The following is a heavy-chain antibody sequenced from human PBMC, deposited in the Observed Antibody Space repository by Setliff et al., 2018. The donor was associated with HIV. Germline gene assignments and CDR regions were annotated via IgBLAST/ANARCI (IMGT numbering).Heavy chain of an antibody. CDR3: ARARGGCSGGSCPAHHYYYYMDV. CDR1: GGSIGSGGYY. CDR2: IYYSGST. J-gene: IGHJ6*03. Sequence: SETLSLTCNVSGGSIGSGGYYWSWIRQHPGKGLEWIGYIYYSGSTYYNPSLKSLVTISVDTSKNQFSLKLSSVTAADTAVYYCARARGGCSGGSCPAHHYYYYMDVWGKGTTVTVSS. D-gene: IGHD2-15*01. V-gene: IGHV4-31*01.